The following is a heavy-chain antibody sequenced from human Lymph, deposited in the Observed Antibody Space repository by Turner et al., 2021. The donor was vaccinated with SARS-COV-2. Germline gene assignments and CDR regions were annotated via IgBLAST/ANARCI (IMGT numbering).Heavy chain of an antibody. Sequence: EVQLVETGGGLVQPGGCLRLPCAASGIIVSRNYMNWVRQGPGKGLEWVAGIYSGGTTYYADSVQGRFTISRDNSKNTLYLQMNSLRVEDTAVYYCARDLGTYGMDVWGQGTTVTVSS. CDR3: ARDLGTYGMDV. D-gene: IGHD6-13*01. CDR1: GIIVSRNY. J-gene: IGHJ6*02. V-gene: IGHV3-53*02. CDR2: IYSGGTT.